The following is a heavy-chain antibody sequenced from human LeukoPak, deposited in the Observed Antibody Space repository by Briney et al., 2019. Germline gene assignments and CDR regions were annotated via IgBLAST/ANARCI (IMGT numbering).Heavy chain of an antibody. CDR1: GFTVSSNY. J-gene: IGHJ4*02. D-gene: IGHD1-26*01. Sequence: GSLRLSCAASGFTVSSNYMSWVRQAPGKGLEWIGSIYYSGSTYYNPSLKSRVTISVDTSKNQFSLKLSSVTAADTAVYYCARQGEGATDYWGQGTLVTVSS. CDR3: ARQGEGATDY. CDR2: IYYSGST. V-gene: IGHV4-39*01.